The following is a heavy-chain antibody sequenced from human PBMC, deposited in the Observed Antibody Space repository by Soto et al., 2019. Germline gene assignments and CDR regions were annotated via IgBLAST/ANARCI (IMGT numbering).Heavy chain of an antibody. J-gene: IGHJ5*02. CDR3: SRVRVLRDFFLSNWFDP. D-gene: IGHD3-3*01. Sequence: QVQLQESGPGLVKPSQTLSLTCTVSGGSISSGGYYWSWIRQHPGKGLEWIGYIYYSGSTYYNPSLKSRVTISVDTSNNQFSLKLSSVTAADTAVYYCSRVRVLRDFFLSNWFDPWGQGTLVTVSS. V-gene: IGHV4-31*03. CDR1: GGSISSGGYY. CDR2: IYYSGST.